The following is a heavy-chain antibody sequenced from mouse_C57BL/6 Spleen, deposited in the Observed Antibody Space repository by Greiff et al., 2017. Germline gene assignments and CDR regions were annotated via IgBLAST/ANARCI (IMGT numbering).Heavy chain of an antibody. CDR1: GFSLTSYG. CDR3: AKNFYDGYYHYYAMDY. Sequence: VQVVESGPGLVQPSQSLSITCTVSGFSLTSYGVHWVRQSPGKGLEWLGVIWRGGSTDYNAAFMSRLSITKDNSKSQVFFKMNSLQADDTAIYYCAKNFYDGYYHYYAMDYWGQGTSVTVSS. CDR2: IWRGGST. J-gene: IGHJ4*01. D-gene: IGHD2-3*01. V-gene: IGHV2-5*01.